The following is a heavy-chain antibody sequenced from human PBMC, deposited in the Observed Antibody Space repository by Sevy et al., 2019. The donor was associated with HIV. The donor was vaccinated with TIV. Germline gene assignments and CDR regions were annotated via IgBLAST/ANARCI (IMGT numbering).Heavy chain of an antibody. D-gene: IGHD2-8*01. V-gene: IGHV3-48*02. CDR2: ISSSSSTI. J-gene: IGHJ4*02. CDR3: ARPQMEMATISEY. CDR1: GFTFSNYS. Sequence: GGSLRLSCAGSGFTFSNYSMNWVRQAPGKGLEWLSYISSSSSTIYYADSVKGRFTISRDNAKNSLYLQMNSLRDEDTAVYYCARPQMEMATISEYWGQGTLVTVSS.